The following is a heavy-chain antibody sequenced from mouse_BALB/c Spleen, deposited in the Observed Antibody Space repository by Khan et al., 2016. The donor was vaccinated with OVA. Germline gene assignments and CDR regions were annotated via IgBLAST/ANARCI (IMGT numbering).Heavy chain of an antibody. CDR2: ISYSGNT. Sequence: VQLKESGPGLVKPSQSLSLTCTVTGYSITSDYAWNWIRQFPGNKLEWMGYISYSGNTKYNPSLKSRIFITRDTSKNQFFLQLNSVTTEDTAAYYCARIYGGDFDYWGQGTTLTVSS. V-gene: IGHV3-2*02. D-gene: IGHD1-1*01. CDR1: GYSITSDYA. J-gene: IGHJ2*01. CDR3: ARIYGGDFDY.